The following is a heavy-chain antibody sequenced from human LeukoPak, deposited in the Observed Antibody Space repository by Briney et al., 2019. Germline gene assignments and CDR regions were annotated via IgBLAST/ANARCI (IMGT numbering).Heavy chain of an antibody. J-gene: IGHJ4*02. Sequence: PGGSLRLSCAASGFTFSSYAMSWVRQAPGKGLEWVSAISGSGGGTYYADSVKGRFTISRDNSKNTLYLQMNSLRAEDTAVYYCAKGSGYSGYDSPDLDYWGQGTLVTVSS. CDR2: ISGSGGGT. V-gene: IGHV3-23*01. CDR1: GFTFSSYA. CDR3: AKGSGYSGYDSPDLDY. D-gene: IGHD5-12*01.